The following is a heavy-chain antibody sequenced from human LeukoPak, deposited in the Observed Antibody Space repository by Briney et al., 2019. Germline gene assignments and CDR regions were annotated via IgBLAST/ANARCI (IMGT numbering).Heavy chain of an antibody. V-gene: IGHV3-23*01. J-gene: IGHJ6*03. Sequence: GGSLRLSCAASGFTFSSYAMSWVRQAPGKGLEGVSVISGSGTNTYYAGSVKGRFTISRDDSKHTLYLQMSSLRVDDTAIYYCAKSGASPLYHMDVWGKGATVTVSS. CDR2: ISGSGTNT. CDR1: GFTFSSYA. D-gene: IGHD1-26*01. CDR3: AKSGASPLYHMDV.